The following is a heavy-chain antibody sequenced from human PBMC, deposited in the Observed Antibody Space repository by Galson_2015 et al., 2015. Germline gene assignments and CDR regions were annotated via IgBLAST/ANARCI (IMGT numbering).Heavy chain of an antibody. CDR3: ARGGRGHCSRTSCQLGYGMDV. Sequence: SVKVSCKASGGIFSSYAISWVRQAPGQGLEWMGGIIPIFGTSNYAQKVQGRVTITADESTSTAYMELSSLRSEDTAVYYCARGGRGHCSRTSCQLGYGMDVWGQGTTVTVSS. J-gene: IGHJ6*02. CDR2: IIPIFGTS. D-gene: IGHD2-2*01. CDR1: GGIFSSYA. V-gene: IGHV1-69*13.